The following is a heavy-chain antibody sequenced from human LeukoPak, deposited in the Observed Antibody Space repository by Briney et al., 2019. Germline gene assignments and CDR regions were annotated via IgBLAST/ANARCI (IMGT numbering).Heavy chain of an antibody. D-gene: IGHD1-26*01. V-gene: IGHV3-7*03. Sequence: PGGSLRLSCAASGFTFSRHWMSWVRQAPGKGLEWVANIVQDGSQKYYVDSVKGRFTISRDNGKNSLYLQMNSLRAEDTAVYYCARNEKWGRDLWGQGNLVTVSS. CDR3: ARNEKWGRDL. CDR2: IVQDGSQK. CDR1: GFTFSRHW. J-gene: IGHJ4*02.